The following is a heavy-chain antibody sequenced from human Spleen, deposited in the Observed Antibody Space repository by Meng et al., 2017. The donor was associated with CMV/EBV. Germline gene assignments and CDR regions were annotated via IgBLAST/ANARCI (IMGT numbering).Heavy chain of an antibody. CDR3: ARAPTTQRWEIDY. Sequence: GESLKISCAASGFTFSSYSMNWVRQAPGKGLEWVSSISSSSYIYYADSVKGRFTISRDNAKNSLYLQMNSLRAEDTAVYYCARAPTTQRWEIDYWGQGTLVTVSS. J-gene: IGHJ4*02. D-gene: IGHD1-26*01. V-gene: IGHV3-21*01. CDR2: ISSSSYI. CDR1: GFTFSSYS.